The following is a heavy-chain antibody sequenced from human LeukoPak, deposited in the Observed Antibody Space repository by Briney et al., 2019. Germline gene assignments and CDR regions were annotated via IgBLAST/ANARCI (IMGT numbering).Heavy chain of an antibody. D-gene: IGHD6-19*01. J-gene: IGHJ6*03. CDR2: IYYSGST. Sequence: SETLSLTCTVSGGSISSSSYYWGWIRQPPGKGLEWIGSIYYSGSTYYNPSLKSRVTISVDTSKNQFSLKLSSVTAADTAVYYCARGRRWLATYYYYYMDVWGKGTTVTVSS. CDR1: GGSISSSSYY. CDR3: ARGRRWLATYYYYYMDV. V-gene: IGHV4-39*07.